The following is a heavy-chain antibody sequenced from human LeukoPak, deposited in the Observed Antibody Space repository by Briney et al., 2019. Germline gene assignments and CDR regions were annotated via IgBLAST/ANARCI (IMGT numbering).Heavy chain of an antibody. J-gene: IGHJ4*02. D-gene: IGHD1-26*01. V-gene: IGHV4-59*08. CDR1: GGSISSYY. CDR2: IYYSGST. CDR3: ARLAASQWELPDY. Sequence: SETLSLTCTVSGGSISSYYWSWIRQPPGKGLEWIGYIYYSGSTNYNPSLKSRVTISVDTSKNQFSLKLSSVTAADTAAYYCARLAASQWELPDYWGQGTLVTVSS.